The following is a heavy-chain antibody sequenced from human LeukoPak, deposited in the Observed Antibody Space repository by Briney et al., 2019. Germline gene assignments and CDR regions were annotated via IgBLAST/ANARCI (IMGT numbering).Heavy chain of an antibody. CDR3: AGGPYSSALH. D-gene: IGHD6-19*01. V-gene: IGHV1-2*06. CDR2: INPNSGGT. J-gene: IGHJ1*01. Sequence: ASVKVSCKASGYIFTGYYMHWVRQAPGQGLEWMGRINPNSGGTNYAQKFQGRVTMTRDTSISTAYMELSRLRSDDTAVYYCAGGPYSSALHWGQGTLVTVSS. CDR1: GYIFTGYY.